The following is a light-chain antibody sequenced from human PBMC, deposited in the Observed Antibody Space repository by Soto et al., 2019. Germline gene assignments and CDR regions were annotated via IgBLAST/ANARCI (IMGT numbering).Light chain of an antibody. V-gene: IGKV3-11*01. CDR2: GAS. J-gene: IGKJ2*01. CDR1: QSVGSY. CDR3: QQRDKWPRT. Sequence: EIVLTQSPATLSLSPGERATLSCRASQSVGSYLAWYQHKPGQAPRLLIYGASNRATDIPGRFSGRGSGTDFTLTISSLESGDSAVYYYQQRDKWPRTFGQGTKLEIK.